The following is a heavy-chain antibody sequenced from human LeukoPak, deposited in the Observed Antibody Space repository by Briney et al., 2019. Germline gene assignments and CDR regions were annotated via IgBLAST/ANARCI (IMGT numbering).Heavy chain of an antibody. CDR2: MSSSDDGR. J-gene: IGHJ4*02. CDR3: AKAPVTSCRGAFCYPFDY. CDR1: GFSFSSYA. V-gene: IGHV3-23*01. D-gene: IGHD2-15*01. Sequence: GGSLRLSYATSGFSFSSYAMSWVRQAPGKGLEWVSAMSSSDDGRYYAASVRGRFTISRDTSRSTLYLQMNSLRAEDAAVYYCAKAPVTSCRGAFCYPFDYWGQGTLVTVSS.